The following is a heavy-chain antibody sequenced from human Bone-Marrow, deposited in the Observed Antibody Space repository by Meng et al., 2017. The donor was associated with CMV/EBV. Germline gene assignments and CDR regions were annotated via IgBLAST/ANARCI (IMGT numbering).Heavy chain of an antibody. J-gene: IGHJ4*02. V-gene: IGHV4-31*02. D-gene: IGHD3-10*01. Sequence: GGSISSGGYYWSWIRQHPGKGLEWIVYIYYSGSTYYNPSLKSRVTISVDTSKNQFSPKLSSVTAADTAVYYCARERFGELIFFFDYWGQGTLVTVSS. CDR2: IYYSGST. CDR1: GGSISSGGYY. CDR3: ARERFGELIFFFDY.